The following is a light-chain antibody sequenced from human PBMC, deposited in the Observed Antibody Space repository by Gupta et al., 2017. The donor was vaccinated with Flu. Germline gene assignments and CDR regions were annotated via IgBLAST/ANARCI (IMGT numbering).Light chain of an antibody. J-gene: IGKJ4*01. CDR1: QSLLYSFNNKNY. CDR3: QQHLDALS. CDR2: WAS. V-gene: IGKV4-1*01. Sequence: DTVMTQSPDSLAVSLGERATINCKSSQSLLYSFNNKNYLAWYQQKPGQPPKLLIYWASNRESGVPDRFGGSGSGTDFTLTSSSRQAEDVTVYYWQQHLDALSFGGGTKVEIK.